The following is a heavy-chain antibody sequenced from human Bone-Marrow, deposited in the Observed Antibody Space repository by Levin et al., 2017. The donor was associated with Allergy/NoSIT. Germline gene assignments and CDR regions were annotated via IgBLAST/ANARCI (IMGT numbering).Heavy chain of an antibody. CDR3: ARATAEAIFGVVTPYFFDY. V-gene: IGHV1-2*02. Sequence: ASVKVSCKASGYTFTASSIHWVRQAPGQGLEWMGWINPNNGATDFAQKFQGSVTMTRDTSTSTAYMVVSRLKYNDTAVYFCARATAEAIFGVVTPYFFDYWGQGTLVTVSS. CDR2: INPNNGAT. J-gene: IGHJ4*02. CDR1: GYTFTASS. D-gene: IGHD3-3*01.